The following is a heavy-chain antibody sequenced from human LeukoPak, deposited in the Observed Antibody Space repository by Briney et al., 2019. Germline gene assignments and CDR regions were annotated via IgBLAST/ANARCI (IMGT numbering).Heavy chain of an antibody. CDR3: ARLSRKRQWSSKAHPSFDY. D-gene: IGHD6-19*01. J-gene: IGHJ4*02. CDR2: INHSGST. CDR1: CGSFSGYY. Sequence: SETLSLTCAVYCGSFSGYYWSWIRQPPGKGLEWIGEINHSGSTNYNPSLKSRVTISVDTSKNQFSLKLSSVTAADTAVYYCARLSRKRQWSSKAHPSFDYWGQGTLVTVSS. V-gene: IGHV4-34*01.